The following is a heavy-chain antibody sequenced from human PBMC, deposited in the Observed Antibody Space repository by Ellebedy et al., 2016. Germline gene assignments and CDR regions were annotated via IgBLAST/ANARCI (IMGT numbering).Heavy chain of an antibody. V-gene: IGHV4-59*08. CDR1: RGSMNENY. J-gene: IGHJ6*03. Sequence: SETLSLTCTVSRGSMNENYWSWIRQPPGKGLEWIGYIYSSGSSTYNPSLKSRVTISVDTSKNQFSLRLSSVTAADTAVYYCARQKTYYDILTAYRPYYYMDVWGKGTTVTVSS. CDR2: IYSSGSS. D-gene: IGHD3-9*01. CDR3: ARQKTYYDILTAYRPYYYMDV.